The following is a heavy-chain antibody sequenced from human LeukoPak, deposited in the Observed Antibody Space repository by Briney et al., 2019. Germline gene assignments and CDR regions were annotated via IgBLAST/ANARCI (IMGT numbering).Heavy chain of an antibody. J-gene: IGHJ3*02. CDR1: GFTFSSYS. Sequence: GGSLRLSCAASGFTFSSYSMNWVRQAPGKGLEWVSVIYSGGSTYYADSVKGRFTISRDNSKNTLYLQMNSLRAEDTAVYYCARGINSSSFFAFDIWGQGTMVTVSS. CDR2: IYSGGST. D-gene: IGHD6-13*01. V-gene: IGHV3-66*01. CDR3: ARGINSSSFFAFDI.